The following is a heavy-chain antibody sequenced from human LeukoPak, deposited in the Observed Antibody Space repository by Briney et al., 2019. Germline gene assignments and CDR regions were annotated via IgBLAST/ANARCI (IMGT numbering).Heavy chain of an antibody. CDR2: ISSSGSTI. CDR3: ARESSGAGGAFDI. V-gene: IGHV3-48*03. CDR1: GFTFSGYE. D-gene: IGHD3-22*01. J-gene: IGHJ3*02. Sequence: GGSLRLSCAASGFTFSGYEMSWVRQAPGKGLEWASYISSSGSTIYYADSVKGRFTISRDNAKNSLYLQMNSLRAEDTAVYYCARESSGAGGAFDIWGQGTMVTVSS.